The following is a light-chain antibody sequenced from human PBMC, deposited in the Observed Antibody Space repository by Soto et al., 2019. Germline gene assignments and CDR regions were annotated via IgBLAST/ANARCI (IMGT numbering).Light chain of an antibody. Sequence: EIVLTQSPGTLSLSPGERATLSSTASQSVNSNFLAWYQQKPGQAPRLLIYGASTRAAGVPDRLSGSGSGTDFTLTITRLEPEDFAMYYGQQYGRSPLMYTFGQGTKLGVK. CDR1: QSVNSNF. CDR2: GAS. V-gene: IGKV3-20*01. CDR3: QQYGRSPLMYT. J-gene: IGKJ2*01.